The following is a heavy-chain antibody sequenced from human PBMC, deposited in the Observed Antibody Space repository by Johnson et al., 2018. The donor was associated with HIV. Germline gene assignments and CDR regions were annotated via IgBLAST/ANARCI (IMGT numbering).Heavy chain of an antibody. Sequence: VQLVESGGGLVQPGGSLRLSCVVSGFTFSSHAMSWVRQAPGKGLEWVSAIRGSDGRTDYADAVKGRFTISRDNAKNSLYLKMDSLRVEETAVYYCARDSAEQVGDAIDLWGRGTMVTVSS. J-gene: IGHJ3*01. V-gene: IGHV3-23*04. D-gene: IGHD1/OR15-1a*01. CDR3: ARDSAEQVGDAIDL. CDR1: GFTFSSHA. CDR2: IRGSDGRT.